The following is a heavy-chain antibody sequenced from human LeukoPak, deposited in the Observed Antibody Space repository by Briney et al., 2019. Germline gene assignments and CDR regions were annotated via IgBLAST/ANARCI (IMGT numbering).Heavy chain of an antibody. CDR3: ARGRGPDYDYYYMDV. CDR2: IYTSGNT. CDR1: GVSINTYY. V-gene: IGHV4-4*07. J-gene: IGHJ6*03. Sequence: SETLSLTCTVSGVSINTYYWSWIRQPPGKGLEWIGRIYTSGNTKYNPSLKSRVTMSVDTSKNQFSLKLTSVTAADTAVYYCARGRGPDYDYYYMDVLGKGTTVTVSS.